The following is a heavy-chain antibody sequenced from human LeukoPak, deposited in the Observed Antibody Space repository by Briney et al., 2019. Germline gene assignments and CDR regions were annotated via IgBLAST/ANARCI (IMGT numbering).Heavy chain of an antibody. CDR3: ARGRYCSSTSCYWDRNWFDP. V-gene: IGHV4-34*01. CDR1: GGSFSGYY. CDR2: INHSGST. D-gene: IGHD2-2*01. Sequence: SETLSLTCAVYGGSFSGYYWSWIRQPPGKGLEWIGEINHSGSTNYNPSLKSRVTISVDTSKNQFSLKLSSVTAADTAVYYCARGRYCSSTSCYWDRNWFDPWGQGTLVTVSS. J-gene: IGHJ5*02.